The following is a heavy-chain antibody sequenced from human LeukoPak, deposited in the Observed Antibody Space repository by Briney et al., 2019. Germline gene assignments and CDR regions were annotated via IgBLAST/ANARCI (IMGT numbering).Heavy chain of an antibody. J-gene: IGHJ6*02. Sequence: SETLSLTCTVSGGSISSYYWSWIRQPPGKGLEWIGYIYYSGSTNYNPSLKSRVTISVDTPKNQFSLKLSSVTAADTAVYYCASSYYDSSGYFLSSPYYYYYYGMDVWGQGTTVTVSS. CDR1: GGSISSYY. CDR3: ASSYYDSSGYFLSSPYYYYYYGMDV. CDR2: IYYSGST. V-gene: IGHV4-59*08. D-gene: IGHD3-22*01.